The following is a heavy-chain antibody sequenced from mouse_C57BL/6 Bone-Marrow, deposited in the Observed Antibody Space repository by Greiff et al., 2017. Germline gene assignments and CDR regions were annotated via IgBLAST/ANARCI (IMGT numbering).Heavy chain of an antibody. CDR2: INPYNGDT. J-gene: IGHJ4*01. V-gene: IGHV1-20*01. CDR3: ASTAHASYYAMDY. Sequence: EVQLQQSGPELVKPGDSVKISCKASGYSFTGYFMNWVMQSHGKSLEWIGRINPYNGDTFYNQKFKGKATLTVDKSSSTAHMELRSLTSEDSAVYYCASTAHASYYAMDYWGQGTSVTVSS. CDR1: GYSFTGYF. D-gene: IGHD3-2*02.